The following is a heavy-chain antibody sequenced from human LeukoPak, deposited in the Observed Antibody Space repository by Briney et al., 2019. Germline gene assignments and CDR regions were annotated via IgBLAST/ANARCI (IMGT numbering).Heavy chain of an antibody. V-gene: IGHV4-31*03. D-gene: IGHD6-19*01. CDR2: IYYSGST. CDR3: ARDSGGWFYFDY. Sequence: PSETLSLTCTVSGGSISSGGYYWIWIRQHPGKGLEWIGYIYYSGSTYYNPSLKSRVTISVDTSKSQFSLKLSSVTAADTAVYYCARDSGGWFYFDYWGQGTLVTVSS. J-gene: IGHJ4*02. CDR1: GGSISSGGYY.